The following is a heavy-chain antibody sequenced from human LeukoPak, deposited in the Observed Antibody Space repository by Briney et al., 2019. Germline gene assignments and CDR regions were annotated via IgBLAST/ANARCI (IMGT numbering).Heavy chain of an antibody. V-gene: IGHV3-23*01. CDR1: GFTLSNYG. CDR3: AKRGVVIRVILVGFHKEAYYFDS. CDR2: ISDSGGRT. Sequence: GGSLRLSCAVSGFTLSNYGMSWVRQAPGKGLEWVAGISDSGGRTNYADSVKGRFTISRDNPKNTLYLQMNSLRAEDTAVYFCAKRGVVIRVILVGFHKEAYYFDSWGQGALVTVSS. J-gene: IGHJ4*02. D-gene: IGHD3-22*01.